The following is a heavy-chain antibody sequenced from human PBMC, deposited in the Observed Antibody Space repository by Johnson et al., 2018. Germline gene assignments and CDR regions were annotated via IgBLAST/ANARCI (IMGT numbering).Heavy chain of an antibody. D-gene: IGHD3-16*02. Sequence: EVQLVESGGGLVERGGSLRLSCVASGFAFNNYWVHWVRQAPGKGLVWVARINTHGRTTDYADSVKGRFTISRDNAKNMLYLQMNSLRAEDTAVYYCARLPLRLADLSLGSWGQGTLVTVSS. V-gene: IGHV3-74*01. CDR2: INTHGRTT. J-gene: IGHJ5*02. CDR1: GFAFNNYW. CDR3: ARLPLRLADLSLGS.